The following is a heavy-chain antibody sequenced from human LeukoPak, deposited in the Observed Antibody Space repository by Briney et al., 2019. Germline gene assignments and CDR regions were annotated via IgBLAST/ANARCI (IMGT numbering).Heavy chain of an antibody. D-gene: IGHD5-12*01. CDR3: AKDSPGYGAYVS. V-gene: IGHV3-21*05. CDR2: ITTSSDDT. Sequence: PGGSLRLSCAASGFTFSSHDMDWVRQAPGKGLEWISHITTSSDDTHYADSVKGRFTISRDNAKNSLYLQMDSLTAEDTAVYYCAKDSPGYGAYVSWGQGTLVSVSS. CDR1: GFTFSSHD. J-gene: IGHJ1*01.